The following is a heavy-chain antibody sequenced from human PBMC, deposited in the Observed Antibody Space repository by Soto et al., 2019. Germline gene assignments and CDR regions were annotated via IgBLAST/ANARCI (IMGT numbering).Heavy chain of an antibody. D-gene: IGHD6-6*01. CDR2: IWYDGSNK. CDR3: ARKGRAARPLDY. V-gene: IGHV3-33*01. J-gene: IGHJ4*02. Sequence: GGSLRLSCAASGFTFSSYGMHWVRQAPGKGLEWVAVIWYDGSNKYYADSVKGRFTISRDNSKNTLYLQMNSLRAEDTAVYYCARKGRAARPLDYWGQGTLVTVSS. CDR1: GFTFSSYG.